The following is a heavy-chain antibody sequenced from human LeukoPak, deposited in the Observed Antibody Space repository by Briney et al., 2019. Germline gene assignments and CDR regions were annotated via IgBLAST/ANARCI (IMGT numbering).Heavy chain of an antibody. Sequence: GGSLRLSCAASGFTFSSYAMSWVRQAPGQGLEWVSAISGSGGSTYYADSVQGRFTISRDNSKNTLYLQMNSLRAEDTAVYYCAKEPVGGYCSGGSCYWFDPWGQGTLVTVSS. CDR2: ISGSGGST. CDR1: GFTFSSYA. V-gene: IGHV3-23*01. CDR3: AKEPVGGYCSGGSCYWFDP. D-gene: IGHD2-15*01. J-gene: IGHJ5*02.